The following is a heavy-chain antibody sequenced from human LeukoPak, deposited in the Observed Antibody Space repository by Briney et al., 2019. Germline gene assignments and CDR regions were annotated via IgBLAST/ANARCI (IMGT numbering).Heavy chain of an antibody. J-gene: IGHJ4*02. CDR1: GGSISSSSYY. V-gene: IGHV4-39*01. D-gene: IGHD2-2*01. CDR2: IHYSGST. CDR3: ASPTYCTTTSCLRWYY. Sequence: PSETLSLTCIVSGGSISSSSYYWGWIRQPPGKGLEWIGSIHYSGSTYYNPSLKSRVTIYVDTSKNQFSLKLNSVTAADTAVYYCASPTYCTTTSCLRWYYWGQGTLVTVSS.